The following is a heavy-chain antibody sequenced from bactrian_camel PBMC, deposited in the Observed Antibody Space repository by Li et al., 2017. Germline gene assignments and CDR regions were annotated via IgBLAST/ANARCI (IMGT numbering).Heavy chain of an antibody. V-gene: IGHV3S53*01. CDR2: IASDGST. Sequence: HVQLVESGGGSVQAGETLRLSCAASGYIISDCKMGWYRQAPGKERELVSTIASDGSTFYADSVKGRFTISRDKARNTLYLQLNNLKTEDTAMYYCTRDPTTTTNLDIGYWGQGTQVTVS. D-gene: IGHD5*01. CDR1: GYIISDCK. J-gene: IGHJ6*01. CDR3: TRDPTTTTNLDIGY.